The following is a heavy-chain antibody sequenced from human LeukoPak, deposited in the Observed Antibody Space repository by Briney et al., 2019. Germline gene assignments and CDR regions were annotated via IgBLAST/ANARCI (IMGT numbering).Heavy chain of an antibody. D-gene: IGHD3-16*01. V-gene: IGHV3-30*18. CDR1: GFSFSDYG. J-gene: IGHJ4*02. Sequence: GGSLRLSCAASGFSFSDYGMHWVRQAPGKGLEWVAVISYDESNKYYAGSVKGRFTISRDNSKNTLYLQMNSLRAEDTAVYYCAKGKGEGWTDYWGQGTLVIVSS. CDR3: AKGKGEGWTDY. CDR2: ISYDESNK.